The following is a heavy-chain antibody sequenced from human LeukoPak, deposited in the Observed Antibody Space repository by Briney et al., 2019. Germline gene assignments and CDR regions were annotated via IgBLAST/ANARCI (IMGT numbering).Heavy chain of an antibody. Sequence: GASVKVSCKASGYTFTSHGLSWARQAPGQGLEWMGWISIYSGNTNYAQKFQDRISMTTDTSTSTAYMELRSLKSDDTAVYYCARSRDYGDYVIAFDIWGQGTMVTVSS. CDR2: ISIYSGNT. D-gene: IGHD4-17*01. J-gene: IGHJ3*02. V-gene: IGHV1-18*01. CDR1: GYTFTSHG. CDR3: ARSRDYGDYVIAFDI.